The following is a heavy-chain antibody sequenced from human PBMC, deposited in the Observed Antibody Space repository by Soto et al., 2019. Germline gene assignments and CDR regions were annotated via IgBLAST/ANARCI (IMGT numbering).Heavy chain of an antibody. J-gene: IGHJ4*02. D-gene: IGHD6-6*01. CDR2: ISYDGSNK. CDR1: GFTFSSYA. V-gene: IGHV3-30-3*01. CDR3: ARDRSRHLDY. Sequence: GGSLRLSCAASGFTFSSYAMHWVRQAPGKGLEWVAVISYDGSNKYYADSVKGRFTISRDNSKNTLYLQMNSLRAEDTAVYYCARDRSRHLDYWGQGTLVTV.